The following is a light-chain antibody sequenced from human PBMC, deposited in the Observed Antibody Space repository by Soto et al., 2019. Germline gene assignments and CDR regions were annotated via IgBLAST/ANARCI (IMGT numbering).Light chain of an antibody. V-gene: IGKV1-12*01. CDR1: QGINRW. CDR2: TTS. J-gene: IGKJ5*01. CDR3: QQANTFPIT. Sequence: DIQMPQSPSFMSASVGDRVTVTCRASQGINRWLAWYQRKPGKAPKLLIYTTSTLASGVPSRFSGSGSGTDFTLTISSLQTEDFATYYCQQANTFPITFGQGTRLEIK.